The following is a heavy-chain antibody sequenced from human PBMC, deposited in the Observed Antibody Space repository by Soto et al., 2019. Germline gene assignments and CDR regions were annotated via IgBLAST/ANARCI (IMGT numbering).Heavy chain of an antibody. CDR2: ISGSGGST. J-gene: IGHJ2*01. CDR3: AKKGHVLRYFDWSPLDYWYFDL. CDR1: GFTFSSYA. V-gene: IGHV3-23*01. Sequence: GGSLRLSCAASGFTFSSYAMSWVRQAPGKGLEWVSAISGSGGSTYYADSVKGRFTISRDNSKNTLYLQMNSLRAEDTAVYYCAKKGHVLRYFDWSPLDYWYFDLWGRGTLVTVSS. D-gene: IGHD3-9*01.